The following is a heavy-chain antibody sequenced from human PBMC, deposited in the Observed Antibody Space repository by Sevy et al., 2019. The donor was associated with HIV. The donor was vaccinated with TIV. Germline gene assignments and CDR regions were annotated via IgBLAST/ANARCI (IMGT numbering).Heavy chain of an antibody. CDR2: ISLSGSTI. CDR1: GFTFSDYF. Sequence: GESLKISCAASGFTFSDYFMSWIRQAPGKGLEWISYISLSGSTIYYADSGKGRFTISRDNAKKSLYLQMNSLRAEDTAVYYCARENRHCTNGICYGYYGMDVWGQGTTVTVSS. CDR3: ARENRHCTNGICYGYYGMDV. V-gene: IGHV3-11*01. D-gene: IGHD2-8*01. J-gene: IGHJ6*02.